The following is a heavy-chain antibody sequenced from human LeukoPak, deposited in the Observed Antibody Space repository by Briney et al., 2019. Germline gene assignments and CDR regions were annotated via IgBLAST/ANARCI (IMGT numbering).Heavy chain of an antibody. CDR3: ATGGSEYRSDWFDS. D-gene: IGHD5-18*01. CDR1: GFRFSSYD. J-gene: IGHJ5*01. V-gene: IGHV3-48*01. CDR2: LTRTSSAT. Sequence: TGGSLRLSCVGSGFRFSSYDINWVRQAPGRGLAWLSYLTRTSSATWYADSVKGRFTIFRDNAKSSLYLQMNSLRVEDTAVYYCATGGSEYRSDWFDSWGQGTLVNVAS.